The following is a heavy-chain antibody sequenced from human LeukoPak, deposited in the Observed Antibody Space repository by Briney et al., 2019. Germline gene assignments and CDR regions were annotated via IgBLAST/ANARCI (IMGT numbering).Heavy chain of an antibody. V-gene: IGHV4-61*02. CDR1: GGSISSGSYY. CDR2: IYTSGST. Sequence: SETLSLTCTVSGGSISSGSYYWSWIRQPAGKGLEWIGRIYTSGSTNYNPSLKSRVTISVDTSKNQFSLKLSSVTAADTAVYYCARYYDVWSGYFDYWGQGTLVTVSS. CDR3: ARYYDVWSGYFDY. J-gene: IGHJ4*02. D-gene: IGHD3-3*01.